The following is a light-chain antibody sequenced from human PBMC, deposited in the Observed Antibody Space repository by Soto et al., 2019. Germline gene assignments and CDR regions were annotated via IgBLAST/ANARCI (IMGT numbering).Light chain of an antibody. CDR1: QSISSY. V-gene: IGKV1-39*01. Sequence: DIQRTQSPSSLSASVGDRVTITCRASQSISSYLNWYQQKPGKAPKLLIYAASSLQSGVPSRFSGSGSGTDFTLTISSLQPADFATYYCQQRYSTPRTFGQGTKVEIK. CDR2: AAS. CDR3: QQRYSTPRT. J-gene: IGKJ1*01.